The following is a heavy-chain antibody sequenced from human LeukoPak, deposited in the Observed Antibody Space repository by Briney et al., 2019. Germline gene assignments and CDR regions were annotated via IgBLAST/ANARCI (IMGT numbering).Heavy chain of an antibody. V-gene: IGHV3-30*18. Sequence: GLLRLSCAASGFTFSSYGMHWVPQAPGKGLEWVAVISYDGSNKYYADSVKGRFTISRDNSKNTLHLQMNSLRAEDTAVYYCAKDLWGAQDYWGQGTLVTVSS. CDR2: ISYDGSNK. CDR3: AKDLWGAQDY. J-gene: IGHJ4*02. CDR1: GFTFSSYG. D-gene: IGHD1-26*01.